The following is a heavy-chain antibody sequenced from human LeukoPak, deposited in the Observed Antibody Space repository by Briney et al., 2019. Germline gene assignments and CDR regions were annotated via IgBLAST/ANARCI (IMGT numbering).Heavy chain of an antibody. CDR1: GYTLTELS. Sequence: ASVKVSCKVSGYTLTELSMHWVRLAPGKGLEWMGGFDPEDGETIYAQKFQGRVTMTEDTSTDTAHMELSSLRSEDTAVYYCATDYRRGSRSWFDPWGQGTLVTVSS. D-gene: IGHD3-10*01. CDR2: FDPEDGET. J-gene: IGHJ5*02. CDR3: ATDYRRGSRSWFDP. V-gene: IGHV1-24*01.